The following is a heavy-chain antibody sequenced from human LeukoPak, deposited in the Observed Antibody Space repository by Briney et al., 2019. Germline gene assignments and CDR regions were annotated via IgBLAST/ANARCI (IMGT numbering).Heavy chain of an antibody. V-gene: IGHV4-39*01. D-gene: IGHD3-9*01. J-gene: IGHJ4*02. Sequence: SETLSLTCAVSGASVSDTSFSWGWIRQPPGKGLQWIGNIYYSGSTYYNPSLNSRLTMSVDTSRNQFSLTMTSMAAADTAVYYCARLRKGRYFDYIFDFWGQGTLVTVSS. CDR2: IYYSGST. CDR1: GASVSDTSFS. CDR3: ARLRKGRYFDYIFDF.